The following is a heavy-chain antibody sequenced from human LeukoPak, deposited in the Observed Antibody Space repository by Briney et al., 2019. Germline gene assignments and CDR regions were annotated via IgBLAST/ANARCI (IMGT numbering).Heavy chain of an antibody. V-gene: IGHV1-46*01. CDR3: ARYYYGSGNYQKFDY. CDR2: INPSGGST. Sequence: GASVKVSCKASGYTLTNHYMHWVRQAPGQGLEWMGQINPSGGSTTYAQKFQGRVTMTRDTSTSTVYMELSSLEPEDTAVYYCARYYYGSGNYQKFDYWGQGTLVTVSS. J-gene: IGHJ4*02. D-gene: IGHD3-10*01. CDR1: GYTLTNHY.